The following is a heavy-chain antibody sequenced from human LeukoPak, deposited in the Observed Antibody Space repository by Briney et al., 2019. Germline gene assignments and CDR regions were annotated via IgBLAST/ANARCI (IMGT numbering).Heavy chain of an antibody. CDR3: ARGATDYGDYNWFDP. CDR1: GGSISSGDYY. V-gene: IGHV4-30-4*08. D-gene: IGHD4-17*01. CDR2: IYYSGST. Sequence: TSETLSLTCTVSGGSISSGDYYLSWIRQPPGKGLEWIGCIYYSGSTYYNPSLKSRVTISVDTSKNQFSLKLSSVTAADTAVYYCARGATDYGDYNWFDPWGQGTLVTVSS. J-gene: IGHJ5*02.